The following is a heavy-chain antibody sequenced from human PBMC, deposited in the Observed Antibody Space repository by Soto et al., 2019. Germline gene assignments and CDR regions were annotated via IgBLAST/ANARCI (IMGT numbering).Heavy chain of an antibody. V-gene: IGHV3-21*01. J-gene: IGHJ4*02. Sequence: EVQLVESGGGLVKPGGSLRLSCAASGFTFSSYSMNWVRQAPGKGLEWVSSISSSSNYIYYADSVEGRFTISRDNAKSSLYLKLNSLRAENTAVYYGASVGMATRGMDYWGQGTLVTVSS. CDR3: ASVGMATRGMDY. CDR2: ISSSSNYI. D-gene: IGHD5-12*01. CDR1: GFTFSSYS.